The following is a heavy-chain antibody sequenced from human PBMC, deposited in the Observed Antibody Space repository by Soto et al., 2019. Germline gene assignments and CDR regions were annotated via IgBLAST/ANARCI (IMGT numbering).Heavy chain of an antibody. Sequence: GGSLRLSCAASGFTFSSYWMHWVRQAPGKGLVWVSRINSDGSSTSYADSVKGRFTISRDNAKKTLYLQMNSLRAEDTAVYYCARAGMSSSRPDNWLHPWGPGTMATVYS. V-gene: IGHV3-74*01. CDR1: GFTFSSYW. CDR3: ARAGMSSSRPDNWLHP. J-gene: IGHJ5*02. D-gene: IGHD6-13*01. CDR2: INSDGSST.